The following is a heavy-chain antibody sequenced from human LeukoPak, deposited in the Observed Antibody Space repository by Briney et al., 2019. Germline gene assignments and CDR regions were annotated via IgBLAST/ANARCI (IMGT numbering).Heavy chain of an antibody. Sequence: GGSLRLSCAASGSTFNDYGMSWVRQAPGKGLEWVSTISGSGISTYYADSVKGRFTISRDNSRNTLYLQMNSLRAEDTALYYCVKGDNNILTGYYNSFDYWGQGTLVTVSS. V-gene: IGHV3-23*01. CDR2: ISGSGIST. J-gene: IGHJ4*02. CDR1: GSTFNDYG. CDR3: VKGDNNILTGYYNSFDY. D-gene: IGHD3-9*01.